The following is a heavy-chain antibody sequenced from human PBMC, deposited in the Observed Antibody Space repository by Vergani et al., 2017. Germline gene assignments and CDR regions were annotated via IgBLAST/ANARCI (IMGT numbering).Heavy chain of an antibody. V-gene: IGHV4-34*01. J-gene: IGHJ6*03. CDR2: IDHTGRP. Sequence: QVQLQQWGGGLLKPSETLSLTCVVNGGSFTSYHWTWIRQSPGEGLEWVGDIDHTGRPDYNPSLKSRLTMSVDKSRNQFSLTVNSVTATYTAIYFCARVNTESNGHLYYYYYMDVWGQGTAVTVS. CDR1: GGSFTSYH. CDR3: ARVNTESNGHLYYYYYMDV. D-gene: IGHD2-8*01.